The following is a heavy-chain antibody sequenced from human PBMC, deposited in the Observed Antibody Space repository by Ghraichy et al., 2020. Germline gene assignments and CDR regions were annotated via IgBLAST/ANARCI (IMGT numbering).Heavy chain of an antibody. Sequence: ETLSLTCAASGFTFSEYTMNWVRQAPGKGLQWVSSISTTSAYIFYADSVKGRFTISRDNAKNSLSLQMSSLRVEDTAVYYCATNGLVGATTNFDYWGQGTLVTVSS. CDR2: ISTTSAYI. CDR1: GFTFSEYT. V-gene: IGHV3-21*01. CDR3: ATNGLVGATTNFDY. D-gene: IGHD1-26*01. J-gene: IGHJ4*02.